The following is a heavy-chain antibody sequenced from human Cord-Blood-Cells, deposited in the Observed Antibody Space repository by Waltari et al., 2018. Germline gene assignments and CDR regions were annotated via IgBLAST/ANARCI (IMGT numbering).Heavy chain of an antibody. D-gene: IGHD1-26*01. V-gene: IGHV1-69*09. J-gene: IGHJ3*02. Sequence: QVQLVQSGAEVKKPGSSVKVSCKASGGTFSSYAISWVRQAPGQGLEWMGRIIPSLGIANYAQKFQGRVTITADKSTSTAYMELSSLRAEDTAVYYCARRGEELLDAFDIWGQGTMVTVSS. CDR2: IIPSLGIA. CDR3: ARRGEELLDAFDI. CDR1: GGTFSSYA.